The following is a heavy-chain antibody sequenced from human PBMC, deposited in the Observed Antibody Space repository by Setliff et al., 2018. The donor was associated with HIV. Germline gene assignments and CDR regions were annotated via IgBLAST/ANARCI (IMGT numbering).Heavy chain of an antibody. J-gene: IGHJ4*02. Sequence: PSETLSLTCAVYGGSFSNYYWTWIRQPPGKGLEWIGEINQSGNTDYKESLKSRVTISIDTSKNQFSLKLNSVIAADTAVYYCARGLNSYGSGSYLPLGYWGQGTLVTAPQ. CDR1: GGSFSNYY. D-gene: IGHD3-10*01. CDR2: INQSGNT. CDR3: ARGLNSYGSGSYLPLGY. V-gene: IGHV4-34*01.